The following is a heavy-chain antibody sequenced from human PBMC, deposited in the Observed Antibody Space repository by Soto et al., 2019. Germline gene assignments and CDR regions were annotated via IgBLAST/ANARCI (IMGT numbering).Heavy chain of an antibody. V-gene: IGHV4-31*03. Sequence: TLSLTCTVSGGSISSGGYYWSWIRQHPGKGLEWIGYIYYSGSTYYNPSLKSRVTISVDTSKNQFSLKLSSVTAADTAVYYCARERFGELWGNAFDIWGQGTMVTVSS. CDR3: ARERFGELWGNAFDI. CDR1: GGSISSGGYY. CDR2: IYYSGST. J-gene: IGHJ3*02. D-gene: IGHD3-10*01.